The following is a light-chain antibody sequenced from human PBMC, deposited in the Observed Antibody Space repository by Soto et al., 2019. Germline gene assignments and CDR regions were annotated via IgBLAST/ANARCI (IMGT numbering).Light chain of an antibody. CDR2: RDS. Sequence: SYELTLPLSVSVALGQTARITCGGDNIGTKNVHGYQQKPGQAPVLVIYRDSNRPSGIPERFSGSNSGNTATLTVSRAQAGDEADYYCQVWDSSAAVFGGGTKLTVL. CDR1: NIGTKN. CDR3: QVWDSSAAV. V-gene: IGLV3-9*01. J-gene: IGLJ2*01.